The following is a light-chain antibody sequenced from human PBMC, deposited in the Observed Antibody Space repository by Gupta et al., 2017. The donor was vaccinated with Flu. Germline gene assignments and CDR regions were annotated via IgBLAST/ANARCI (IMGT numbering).Light chain of an antibody. V-gene: IGKV4-1*01. CDR2: WAS. J-gene: IGKJ2*03. CDR3: QHYYSGPPC. Sequence: DIVMTQSPDSLAVSLGERATTNCKSSQSVLYSSNNKNYLAWYQQKPGQPPKLLIYWASTRESGVPDRFSGSGSGTDFTLTISSLQAEDVAIYYCQHYYSGPPCFGQGTKLEIK. CDR1: QSVLYSSNNKNY.